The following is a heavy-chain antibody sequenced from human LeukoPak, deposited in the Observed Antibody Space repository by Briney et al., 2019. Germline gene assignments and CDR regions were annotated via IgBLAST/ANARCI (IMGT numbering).Heavy chain of an antibody. D-gene: IGHD6-13*01. J-gene: IGHJ4*02. CDR1: GFTFSNYW. Sequence: GGSLGLSCAASGFTFSNYWMSWVRQAPGKGLEWVANIKQDGSEKYYVDSVKGRFTISRDNAKNSLYLQMNSPRDEDTAVYYCARYRAAIGATGYYFDYWGQGTLVTVSS. CDR2: IKQDGSEK. V-gene: IGHV3-7*04. CDR3: ARYRAAIGATGYYFDY.